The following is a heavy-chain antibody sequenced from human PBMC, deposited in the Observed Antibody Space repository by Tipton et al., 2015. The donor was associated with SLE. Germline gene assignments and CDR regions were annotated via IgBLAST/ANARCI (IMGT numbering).Heavy chain of an antibody. V-gene: IGHV4-34*01. D-gene: IGHD3-22*01. Sequence: TLSLTCAVYGGSFSGYYWSWIRQPPGKGLEWIGEINHSGSTNYNPSLKNRVTISVDTSKNQFSLKLSSVTAADTAVYYCASKDYYDSSGYSRYYYMDVWGKGTTVTVSS. CDR2: INHSGST. CDR3: ASKDYYDSSGYSRYYYMDV. J-gene: IGHJ6*03. CDR1: GGSFSGYY.